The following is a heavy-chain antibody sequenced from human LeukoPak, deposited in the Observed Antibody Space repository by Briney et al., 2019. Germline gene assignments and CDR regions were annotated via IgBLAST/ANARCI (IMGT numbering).Heavy chain of an antibody. CDR1: GYTFTDYY. V-gene: IGHV1-2*02. CDR2: VNPNSGGT. D-gene: IGHD3-22*01. J-gene: IGHJ6*02. Sequence: ASVKVSCKASGYTFTDYYMHWVRQAPGQGLEWMGWVNPNSGGTNYAQKFQGRVTMTRDTSISTAFMELGRLTSDDTAVYYCARATDYYDSSGYHQGYGMDVWGQGTTVTVSS. CDR3: ARATDYYDSSGYHQGYGMDV.